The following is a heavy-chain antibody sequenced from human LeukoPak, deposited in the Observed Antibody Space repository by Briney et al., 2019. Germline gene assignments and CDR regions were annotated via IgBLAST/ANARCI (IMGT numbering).Heavy chain of an antibody. D-gene: IGHD3-22*01. CDR2: MNPNSGDT. CDR3: NTSYYDRTGYSLII. Sequence: ASVKVSCKASGYTFTHYDIYCVRQAAGQGLEWVGWMNPNSGDTGSAPQFQGRVTLTRNTSISTAYLDLSSLRSEDTAVYYCNTSYYDRTGYSLIIGVQGTRVTVSS. CDR1: GYTFTHYD. J-gene: IGHJ1*01. V-gene: IGHV1-8*03.